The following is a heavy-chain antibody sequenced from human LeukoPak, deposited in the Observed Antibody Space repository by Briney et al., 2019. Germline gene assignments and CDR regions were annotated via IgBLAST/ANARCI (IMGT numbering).Heavy chain of an antibody. V-gene: IGHV3-30*18. D-gene: IGHD6-13*01. CDR3: AKESGSRSYGAYFPH. CDR2: ISYDGSTK. Sequence: GGSLRLSCAASGFTFDDYAMQWVRQAPGKGLEWVAVISYDGSTKYYADSVKGRFTISRDNSKSTLYLQMNSLRAEDTAVYYCAKESGSRSYGAYFPHWGQGTLVTVPS. CDR1: GFTFDDYA. J-gene: IGHJ1*01.